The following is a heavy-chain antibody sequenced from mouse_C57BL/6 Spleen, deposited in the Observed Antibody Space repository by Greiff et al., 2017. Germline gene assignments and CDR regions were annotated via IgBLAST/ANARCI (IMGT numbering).Heavy chain of an antibody. Sequence: QVQLQQSGAELVRPGTSVKVSCKASGYAFTNYLIEWVKQRPGQGLEWIGVINPGSGGTNYNEKFKGKATLTADKSSSTAYMQLSSLTSEDSAVYFCARNYGSPYYFDYWGQGTTRTVSS. CDR2: INPGSGGT. CDR1: GYAFTNYL. CDR3: ARNYGSPYYFDY. J-gene: IGHJ2*01. D-gene: IGHD1-1*01. V-gene: IGHV1-54*01.